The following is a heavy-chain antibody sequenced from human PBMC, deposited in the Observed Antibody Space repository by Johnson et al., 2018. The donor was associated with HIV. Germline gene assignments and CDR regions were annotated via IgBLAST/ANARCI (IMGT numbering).Heavy chain of an antibody. Sequence: VQLVESGGGLVQPGGSLRLSCAASGFTFSSYWMSWVRQAPGKGLEWVANIKQDGSEKYYVDSVKGRFTISRDNAKNSLYLQMNSLRAEDTAVYYWAKEHIGSFHDAFDIWGQGTMVTVSS. J-gene: IGHJ3*02. V-gene: IGHV3-7*01. CDR2: IKQDGSEK. CDR3: AKEHIGSFHDAFDI. D-gene: IGHD1-26*01. CDR1: GFTFSSYW.